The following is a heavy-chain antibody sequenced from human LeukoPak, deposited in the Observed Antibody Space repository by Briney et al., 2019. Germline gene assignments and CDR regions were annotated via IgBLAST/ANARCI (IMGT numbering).Heavy chain of an antibody. Sequence: SSETLSLTCTVSGGSINGYYWSWIRQPPGKGLEWIGYISYSGSADYNPSLKSRVTISVDKSKNKFSLKLTSVTAADTAVYYCARSPDSSGYWDAFDIWGQGTMVTVSS. CDR1: GGSINGYY. CDR3: ARSPDSSGYWDAFDI. D-gene: IGHD3-22*01. V-gene: IGHV4-59*08. J-gene: IGHJ3*02. CDR2: ISYSGSA.